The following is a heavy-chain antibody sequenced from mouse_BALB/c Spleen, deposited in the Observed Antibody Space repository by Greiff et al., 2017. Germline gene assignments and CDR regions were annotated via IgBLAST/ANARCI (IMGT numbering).Heavy chain of an antibody. CDR2: ISYDGSN. V-gene: IGHV3-6*02. J-gene: IGHJ2*01. Sequence: VQLKESGPGLVKPSQSLSLTCSVTGYSITSGYYWNWIRQFPGNKLEWMGYISYDGSNNYNPSLKNRISITRDTSKNQFFLKLNSVTTEDTATYYCARGEDYYGIYYFDYWGQGTTLTVSS. D-gene: IGHD1-1*01. CDR1: GYSITSGYY. CDR3: ARGEDYYGIYYFDY.